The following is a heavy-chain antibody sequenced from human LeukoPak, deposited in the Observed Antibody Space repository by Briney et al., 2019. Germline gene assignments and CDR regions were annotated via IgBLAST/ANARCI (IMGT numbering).Heavy chain of an antibody. CDR2: ISSSGSTI. CDR3: ARAYYYGSGVTDY. J-gene: IGHJ4*02. D-gene: IGHD3-10*01. V-gene: IGHV3-48*03. Sequence: PGGSLRLSCAASGFTFSSYEMNWVRQAPGKGLEWVSYISSSGSTIYYADSVKGRFTISRDNAKNSLYLQMNSLRAEDTAVYYCARAYYYGSGVTDYWGQGTLVTVSS. CDR1: GFTFSSYE.